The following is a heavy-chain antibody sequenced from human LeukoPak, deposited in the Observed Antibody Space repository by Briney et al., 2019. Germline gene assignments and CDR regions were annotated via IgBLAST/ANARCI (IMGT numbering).Heavy chain of an antibody. V-gene: IGHV4-39*07. J-gene: IGHJ5*02. CDR3: ARVMAARREDLNWFDP. D-gene: IGHD6-6*01. CDR2: IYYTGNA. CDR1: GGSISSSGSY. Sequence: SETLSLTCTVSGGSISSSGSYWGWIRQPPGKGLEWIGSIYYTGNAYNPSLKSRVTISVDTSKNQFSLNLTSVNAADTAVYYCARVMAARREDLNWFDPWGQGTLVTVSS.